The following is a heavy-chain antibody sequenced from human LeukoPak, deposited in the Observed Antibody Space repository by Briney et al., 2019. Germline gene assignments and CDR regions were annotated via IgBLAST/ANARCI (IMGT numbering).Heavy chain of an antibody. CDR2: IIPVFGTT. J-gene: IGHJ4*02. V-gene: IGHV1-69*01. Sequence: GSSVKVSCKASGGTFSSYAISWVRQAPGQGLEFVGQIIPVFGTTDYSQKFQGRVTVSADEITSTVYMELSSLRSEDTAIYFCAATEGGSGSFYTNYYFDYWGQGTLVTVSS. D-gene: IGHD3-10*01. CDR3: AATEGGSGSFYTNYYFDY. CDR1: GGTFSSYA.